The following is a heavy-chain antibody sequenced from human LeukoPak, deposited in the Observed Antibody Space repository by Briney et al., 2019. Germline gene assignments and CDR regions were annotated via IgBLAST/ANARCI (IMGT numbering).Heavy chain of an antibody. V-gene: IGHV4-31*03. CDR3: ARAGWKYYDTSGFFQPKYFQV. J-gene: IGHJ1*01. CDR2: IFDSVRT. D-gene: IGHD3-22*01. Sequence: SQTLSLTCTVSGGSINSGDYYWAWIRQRPGKGLESFGYIFDSVRTSYNPSLKSRVTISVDTSKNQFSLKLSSVTAADTARYFCARAGWKYYDTSGFFQPKYFQVWGQGTLVIVSS. CDR1: GGSINSGDYY.